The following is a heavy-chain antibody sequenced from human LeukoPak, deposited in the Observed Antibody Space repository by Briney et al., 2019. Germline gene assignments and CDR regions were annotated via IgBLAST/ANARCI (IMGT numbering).Heavy chain of an antibody. V-gene: IGHV3-30*18. CDR1: GFTFSSYV. J-gene: IGHJ3*02. CDR2: IYYVGRNN. Sequence: GGSLRLSCAASGFTFSSYVMHWVRPAPAKGLEWVALIYYVGRNNCYADSVKGRFTISRDNSKNTLYLQMDSLRDEDTAVYYCAKARYGDYGPLDNWGQGTMVTVSS. CDR3: AKARYGDYGPLDN. D-gene: IGHD4-17*01.